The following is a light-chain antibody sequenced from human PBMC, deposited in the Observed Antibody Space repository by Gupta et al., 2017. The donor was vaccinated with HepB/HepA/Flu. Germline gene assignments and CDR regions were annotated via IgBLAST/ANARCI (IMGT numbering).Light chain of an antibody. J-gene: IGKJ2*01. V-gene: IGKV2-28*01. Sequence: MTLSQLSLPLTPVGPASISCRSRQSLLHSNGYKYLDWYLQKPGQAPQLLIYLGSIRACGVGDRYSGSGGGTDFKLKISRGEVEDVGVYDCKQVQQTLSMSNFGQGTKVEIK. CDR1: QSLLHSNGYKY. CDR2: LGS. CDR3: KQVQQTLSMSN.